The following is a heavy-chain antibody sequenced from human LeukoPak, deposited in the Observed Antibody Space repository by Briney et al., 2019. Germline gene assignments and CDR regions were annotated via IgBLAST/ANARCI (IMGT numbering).Heavy chain of an antibody. CDR3: ARPVTYQYFQN. D-gene: IGHD2-2*01. Sequence: PGGSLRLSCAASGFTFASYAMHWVRQPPGKGLEWVTLLAYDGTNKQYADSVKGRFTISRENAKNSLYLQMNSLRAGDTAVYYCARPVTYQYFQNWGQGTLVTVSS. CDR2: LAYDGTNK. J-gene: IGHJ1*01. CDR1: GFTFASYA. V-gene: IGHV3-30*14.